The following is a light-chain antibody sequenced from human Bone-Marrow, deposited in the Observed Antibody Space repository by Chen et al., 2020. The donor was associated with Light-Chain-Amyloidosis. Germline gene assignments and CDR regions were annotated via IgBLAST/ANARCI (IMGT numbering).Light chain of an antibody. CDR3: QVWDRSSDRPV. CDR2: DDR. J-gene: IGLJ3*02. Sequence: SYVLTQPSSVSVAPGQTATIACGGNTIGSTSVHWYQQTPGQPPPLVVYDDRDRPSGIPERLSGSNSGNTATLTISRVEAGDEADYYCQVWDRSSDRPVFGGGTKLTVL. CDR1: TIGSTS. V-gene: IGLV3-21*02.